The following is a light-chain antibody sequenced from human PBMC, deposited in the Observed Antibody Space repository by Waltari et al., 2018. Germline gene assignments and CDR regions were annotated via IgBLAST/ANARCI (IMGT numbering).Light chain of an antibody. CDR1: QCVSSY. CDR2: DAS. CDR3: QQRSDWLLT. J-gene: IGKJ4*01. V-gene: IGKV3-11*01. Sequence: EIVLTQSPATLSLSPGERATLSCRASQCVSSYLAWYQQKSGQAPRLPIYDASNRATGIPARFNGGGSGTDFTLTISSLEPEDFAVYYCQQRSDWLLTFGGGTKVEIK.